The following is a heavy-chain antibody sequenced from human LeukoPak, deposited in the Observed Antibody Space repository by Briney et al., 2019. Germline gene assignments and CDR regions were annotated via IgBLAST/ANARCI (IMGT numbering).Heavy chain of an antibody. Sequence: WLRQPPGKGLEWIGYIYHSGSTYYNPSLKSRVTISVDRSKNQFSLKLSSVTAADTAVYYCARVGPLFGVAFDYWGQGTLVTVSS. J-gene: IGHJ4*02. V-gene: IGHV4-30-2*01. CDR3: ARVGPLFGVAFDY. CDR2: IYHSGST. D-gene: IGHD3-3*01.